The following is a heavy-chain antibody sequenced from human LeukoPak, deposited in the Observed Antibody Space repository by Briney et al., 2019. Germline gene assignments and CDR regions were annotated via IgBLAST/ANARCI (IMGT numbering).Heavy chain of an antibody. V-gene: IGHV1-2*04. CDR1: GYTFTGYY. CDR3: ARETLEGIVVVIDY. D-gene: IGHD3-22*01. J-gene: IGHJ4*02. Sequence: ASVKVSCKASGYTFTGYYMHWVRQAPGQGLEWMGWINPNSGGTNYAQKFQGWATMTRDTSISTAYMELSRLRSDDTAVYYCARETLEGIVVVIDYWGQGTLVTVSS. CDR2: INPNSGGT.